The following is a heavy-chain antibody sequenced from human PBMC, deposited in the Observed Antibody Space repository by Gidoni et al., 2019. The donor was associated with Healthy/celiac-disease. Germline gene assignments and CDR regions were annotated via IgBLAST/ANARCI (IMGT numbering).Heavy chain of an antibody. Sequence: QVQLVESGGGVVQSGRSLRLSCAAYVFTFSSYGMHWVRQDPGKGLEWVAVISYDGSNKYYADSVKGRFTISRDNSKNTLYLQMNSLRAEDTAVYYCAKDSNWNYGYYFDYWGQGTLVTVSS. CDR2: ISYDGSNK. D-gene: IGHD1-7*01. CDR1: VFTFSSYG. CDR3: AKDSNWNYGYYFDY. J-gene: IGHJ4*02. V-gene: IGHV3-30*18.